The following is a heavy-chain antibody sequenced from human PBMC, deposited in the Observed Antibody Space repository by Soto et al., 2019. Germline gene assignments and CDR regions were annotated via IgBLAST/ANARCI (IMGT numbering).Heavy chain of an antibody. V-gene: IGHV5-51*01. J-gene: IGHJ3*02. CDR2: ISPGDSDT. CDR3: ASDSHCDGGNCPMGGFDM. D-gene: IGHD2-15*01. Sequence: GESLKISCQASGYGFSSYWIGWVRQKPGKGLEWMGIISPGDSDTRYSPSFQGQVTISADTALSTTYLQWDTLKPSDTAIYFCASDSHCDGGNCPMGGFDMWGQGTMVTVSS. CDR1: GYGFSSYW.